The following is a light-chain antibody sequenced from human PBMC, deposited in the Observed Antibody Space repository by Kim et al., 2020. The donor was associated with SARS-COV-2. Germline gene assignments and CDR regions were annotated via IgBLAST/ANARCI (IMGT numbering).Light chain of an antibody. CDR1: TGAVTSGHY. CDR2: HTS. J-gene: IGLJ3*02. Sequence: PGRPVALPCGSSTGAVTSGHYPYWFQQNPGQAPRTLIYHTSNKQSWTPARFSGSLVGGKAALTLSGAQPEDEAEYYCLLSYSGARVFGGGTQLTVL. V-gene: IGLV7-46*01. CDR3: LLSYSGARV.